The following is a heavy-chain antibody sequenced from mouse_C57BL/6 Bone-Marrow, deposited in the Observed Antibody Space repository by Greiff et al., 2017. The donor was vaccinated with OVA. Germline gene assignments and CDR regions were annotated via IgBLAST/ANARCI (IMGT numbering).Heavy chain of an antibody. CDR1: GFTFSSYG. J-gene: IGHJ2*01. CDR2: ISSGGSYT. CDR3: ARHGDYGSFFDY. V-gene: IGHV5-6*01. D-gene: IGHD1-1*01. Sequence: VQLKESGGDLVKPGGSLKLSCAASGFTFSSYGMSWVRQTPDKRLEWVATISSGGSYTYYPDSVKGRFTISRDNAKNTLYLQMSSLKSEDTAMYSGARHGDYGSFFDYWGQGTTLTVSS.